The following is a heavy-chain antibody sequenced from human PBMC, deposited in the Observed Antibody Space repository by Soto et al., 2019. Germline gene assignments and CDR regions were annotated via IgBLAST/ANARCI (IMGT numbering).Heavy chain of an antibody. V-gene: IGHV4-59*01. D-gene: IGHD3-22*01. Sequence: SETLSLTCTVSGGSISSYYWSWIRQPPGKGLEWIGYMYYSGSTNYNPSLKSRVTISVDTSKNQFSLELSSVTAADTAVYYCGGKNYDSSGYFDYWGQGTLVTVSS. CDR2: MYYSGST. J-gene: IGHJ4*02. CDR1: GGSISSYY. CDR3: GGKNYDSSGYFDY.